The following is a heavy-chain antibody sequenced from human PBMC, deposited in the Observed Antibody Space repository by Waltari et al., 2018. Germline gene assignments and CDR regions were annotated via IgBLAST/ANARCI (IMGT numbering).Heavy chain of an antibody. J-gene: IGHJ4*02. V-gene: IGHV1-8*03. CDR1: GYTFSHYD. CDR2: MNPNSGNL. Sequence: QVQLVQSGAEVKNPGASVQLSCKTSGYTFSHYDVSWVRQAPGRGLEWMGWMNPNSGNLGFAQGFQGRVMCTADTSTTTAYMELTNLRSDDTAIYFCARAVRYQLLSDFWGQGTLVTVSS. CDR3: ARAVRYQLLSDF. D-gene: IGHD2-2*01.